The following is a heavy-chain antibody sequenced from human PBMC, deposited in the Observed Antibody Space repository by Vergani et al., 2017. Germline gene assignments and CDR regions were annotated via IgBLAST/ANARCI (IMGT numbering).Heavy chain of an antibody. CDR2: LSGSGGST. V-gene: IGHV3-23*01. CDR1: GFTFSSYA. CDR3: AKDGYDSSGFGDAFDI. Sequence: EVQLLESGGGLVQPGGSLRLSCAASGFTFSSYAMSWVRQAPGRGLEWVSALSGSGGSTYYADSVKGRFTISRDNSKNTLYLQMNSLRAEDTAVYYCAKDGYDSSGFGDAFDIWGQGTMVTVSS. J-gene: IGHJ3*02. D-gene: IGHD3-22*01.